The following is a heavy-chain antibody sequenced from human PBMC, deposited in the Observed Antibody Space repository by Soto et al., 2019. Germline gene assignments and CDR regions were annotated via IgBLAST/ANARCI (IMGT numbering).Heavy chain of an antibody. D-gene: IGHD3-16*01. V-gene: IGHV3-30*04. CDR2: ILYDGSNE. J-gene: IGHJ2*01. Sequence: QVQLVESGGGEVQPGRSLRLSCAASGFTFSNYAMHWVRQAPGKGLEWVASILYDGSNEKYADSVKGRFTISRDNSKNTLFLQMNSLGVEDTALYYCARAGGGTGYFDLWGRGTLVTVSS. CDR1: GFTFSNYA. CDR3: ARAGGGTGYFDL.